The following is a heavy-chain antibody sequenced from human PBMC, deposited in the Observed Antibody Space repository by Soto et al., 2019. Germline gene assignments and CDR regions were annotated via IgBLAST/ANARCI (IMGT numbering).Heavy chain of an antibody. Sequence: ASVKVSCKASGYTFTSYGISWVRQAPGQGLEWMGWISAYNGNTNYAQKLQGRVTMTTDTSTSTAYMEPRSLRSDDTAVYYCARDWEAAGPFDYSGQGTLVTVSS. D-gene: IGHD6-13*01. V-gene: IGHV1-18*01. CDR3: ARDWEAAGPFDY. CDR1: GYTFTSYG. CDR2: ISAYNGNT. J-gene: IGHJ4*02.